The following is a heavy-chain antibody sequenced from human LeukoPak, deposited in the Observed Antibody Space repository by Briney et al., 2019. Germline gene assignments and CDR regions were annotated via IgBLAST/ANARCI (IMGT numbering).Heavy chain of an antibody. CDR1: GGSISSYY. J-gene: IGHJ6*02. CDR3: ARGNGYGYYYYYYGMDV. Sequence: SETLSLTCTVSGGSISSYYWSWIRQLPGKGLEWIGYIYYSGSTNYNPSLKSRVTISVDTSKNQFSLKLSSVTAADTAVYYCARGNGYGYYYYYYGMDVWGQGTTATVSS. V-gene: IGHV4-59*01. D-gene: IGHD5-18*01. CDR2: IYYSGST.